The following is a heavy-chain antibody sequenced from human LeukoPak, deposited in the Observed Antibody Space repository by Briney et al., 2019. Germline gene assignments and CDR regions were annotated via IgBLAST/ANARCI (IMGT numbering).Heavy chain of an antibody. Sequence: PSETLSLTCAVYGGSFSAYYWSWIRQPPGKGLEWIGEINHSGSTNYNPSLKSRVTISVDTSKNQFSLKLSSVTAADTAVYYCARMGDAFDIWGQGTIVTVSS. D-gene: IGHD1-26*01. CDR1: GGSFSAYY. J-gene: IGHJ3*02. V-gene: IGHV4-34*01. CDR3: ARMGDAFDI. CDR2: INHSGST.